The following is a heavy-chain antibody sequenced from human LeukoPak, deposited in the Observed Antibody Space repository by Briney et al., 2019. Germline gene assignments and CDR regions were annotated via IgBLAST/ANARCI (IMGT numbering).Heavy chain of an antibody. J-gene: IGHJ4*02. D-gene: IGHD4-23*01. CDR2: INQDGSEK. Sequence: PGGSLRLSCAASGFSFSTYWTSWVRQAPGKGLEWVAKINQDGSEKYFVDSVKGRFTISRDNAKKSLYLEMNILRVEDTALYYCARDGFAVAYDYWGQGTLVTVSS. CDR1: GFSFSTYW. V-gene: IGHV3-7*01. CDR3: ARDGFAVAYDY.